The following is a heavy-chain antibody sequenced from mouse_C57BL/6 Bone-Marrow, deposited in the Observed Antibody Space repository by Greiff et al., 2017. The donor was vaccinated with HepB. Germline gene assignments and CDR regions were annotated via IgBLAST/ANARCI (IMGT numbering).Heavy chain of an antibody. J-gene: IGHJ2*01. CDR3: ARTAQATHDFDY. CDR2: IYPGDGDT. CDR1: GYAFSSSW. V-gene: IGHV1-82*01. Sequence: VQLQQSGPELVKPGASVKISCKASGYAFSSSWMHWVKQRPGQGLEWIGRIYPGDGDTNYNGKFKGKATLTADKSSSTAYMHLSSLTSEDSAVYFCARTAQATHDFDYWGQGTTLTVSS. D-gene: IGHD3-2*02.